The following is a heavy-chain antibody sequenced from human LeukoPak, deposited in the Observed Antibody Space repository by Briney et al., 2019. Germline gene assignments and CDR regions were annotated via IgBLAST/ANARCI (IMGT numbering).Heavy chain of an antibody. V-gene: IGHV3-23*01. CDR2: ISGSGGST. CDR3: ARSSGFDY. Sequence: PGGSLRLSCAASGFTFSSYDMHWVRQATGKGLEWVSAISGSGGSTYYADSVKGRFTISRDNSKNTLYLQMNSLRAEDTAVYYCARSSGFDYWGQGTLVTVSS. D-gene: IGHD3-22*01. J-gene: IGHJ4*02. CDR1: GFTFSSYD.